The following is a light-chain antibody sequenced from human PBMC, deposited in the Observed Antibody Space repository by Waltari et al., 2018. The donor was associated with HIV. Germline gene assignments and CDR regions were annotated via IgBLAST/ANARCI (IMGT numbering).Light chain of an antibody. Sequence: QSVLTQPPPTSRTPGQKVTISSSGTRPHIGPNNVTWYQKLPGTAPQLLSYKNDQRPSRVPDRFSGSKSGASASLAISGLRSGDEGDYYCAGWDESLSGVIFGGGTKLSVL. CDR2: KND. J-gene: IGLJ2*01. V-gene: IGLV1-47*01. CDR3: AGWDESLSGVI. CDR1: RPHIGPNN.